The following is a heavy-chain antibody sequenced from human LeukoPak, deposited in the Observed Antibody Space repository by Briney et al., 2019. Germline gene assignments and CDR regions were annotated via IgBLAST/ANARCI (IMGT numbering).Heavy chain of an antibody. J-gene: IGHJ5*02. D-gene: IGHD2-2*01. CDR2: ISSWSSFI. V-gene: IGHV3-21*01. CDR1: GFAFDTYS. CDR3: ARAGSTNSWFYP. Sequence: GGSLRLSCAASGFAFDTYSMTWVRQAPGKGLEWVSSISSWSSFIYSADSVTGRFTISRDNAKNSLYLQMNSLRAEDTAVYYCARAGSTNSWFYPWGQGTLVIVSS.